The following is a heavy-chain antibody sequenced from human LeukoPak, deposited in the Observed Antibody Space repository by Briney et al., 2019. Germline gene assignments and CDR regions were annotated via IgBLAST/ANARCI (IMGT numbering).Heavy chain of an antibody. J-gene: IGHJ3*02. CDR3: ASFFYNWNDGFAFDI. D-gene: IGHD1-20*01. CDR2: IHHSGST. CDR1: GYSISSSYY. V-gene: IGHV4-38-2*01. Sequence: PSETLSLTCAVSGYSISSSYYWGWIRPPPGKGLEWIGSIHHSGSTYYNPSLKSRVTISVDTSKNQFSLKLSSVTAADTAVYYCASFFYNWNDGFAFDIWGQGTMVTVSS.